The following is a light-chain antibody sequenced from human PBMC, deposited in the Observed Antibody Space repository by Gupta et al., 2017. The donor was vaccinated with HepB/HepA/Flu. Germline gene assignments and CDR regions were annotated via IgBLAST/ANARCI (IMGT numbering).Light chain of an antibody. Sequence: QSVLTQPPSASGTPGPRVTISCSGSSSNIGSNAVNWYHQLPGTAHKRRSETNSQRPSGVTDRFSCSKSGTSASRAITGLQSEDEADDDCDDWADSMNGVVFGGGTKMTVL. CDR1: SSNIGSNA. J-gene: IGLJ2*01. CDR3: DDWADSMNGVV. CDR2: TNS. V-gene: IGLV1-44*01.